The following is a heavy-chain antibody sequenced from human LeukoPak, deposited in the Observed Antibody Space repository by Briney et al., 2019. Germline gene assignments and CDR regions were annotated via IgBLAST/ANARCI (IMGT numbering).Heavy chain of an antibody. CDR3: ARTSPHSSGAFGY. D-gene: IGHD6-19*01. V-gene: IGHV1-8*01. CDR2: MNPNSGNT. J-gene: IGHJ4*02. CDR1: GYTFTSYD. Sequence: ASVKVSCKASGYTFTSYDINWMRQATGQGLEWMGWMNPNSGNTGYAQKFQGRVTMTRNTSISTAYMELSSLRSEDTAVYYCARTSPHSSGAFGYWGQGTLVTVSS.